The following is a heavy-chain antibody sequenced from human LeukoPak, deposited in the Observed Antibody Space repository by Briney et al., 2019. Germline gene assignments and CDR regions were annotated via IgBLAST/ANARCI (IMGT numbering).Heavy chain of an antibody. CDR1: GSIFTNYW. J-gene: IGHJ6*02. CDR3: ARHTHDYYGSGSYYTPKPYYYYYGMDV. Sequence: GAALKISRQGSGSIFTNYWIGWGRQLPGKGVERRGIIHPGDSDTRDSTSFQRQVTISADKSIRTAYLQWSSLKASDTAMYYCARHTHDYYGSGSYYTPKPYYYYYGMDVWGQGTTVTVSS. D-gene: IGHD3-10*01. V-gene: IGHV5-51*01. CDR2: IHPGDSDT.